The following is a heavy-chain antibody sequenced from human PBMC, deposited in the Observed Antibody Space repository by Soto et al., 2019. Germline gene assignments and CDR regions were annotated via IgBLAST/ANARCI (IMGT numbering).Heavy chain of an antibody. V-gene: IGHV3-7*01. CDR3: AKAGMYSSSWYGVDYYYYYYMDV. D-gene: IGHD6-13*01. CDR2: IKQDGSEK. Sequence: GVLRLSCAASGFTFSSYWMSWVRQAPGKGLEWVANIKQDGSEKYYVDSVKGRFTISRDNAKNTLYLQMNSLRAEDTAVYYCAKAGMYSSSWYGVDYYYYYYMDVWGKGTTVTVSS. J-gene: IGHJ6*03. CDR1: GFTFSSYW.